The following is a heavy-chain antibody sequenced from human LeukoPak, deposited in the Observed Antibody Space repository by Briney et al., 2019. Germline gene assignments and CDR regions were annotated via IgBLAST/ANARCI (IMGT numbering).Heavy chain of an antibody. V-gene: IGHV4-34*01. CDR1: GGSLSGYY. CDR2: INHSGST. D-gene: IGHD3-9*01. CDR3: ARGGRRSLGILTTDPLRNDAFDI. Sequence: SETRSLTCAVYGGSLSGYYWSWIRQPPGKGLEWIGEINHSGSTNYNPSLKSRVTISVDTSKNQFSLKLSSVTAADTAVYYCARGGRRSLGILTTDPLRNDAFDIWGQGTMVTVSS. J-gene: IGHJ3*02.